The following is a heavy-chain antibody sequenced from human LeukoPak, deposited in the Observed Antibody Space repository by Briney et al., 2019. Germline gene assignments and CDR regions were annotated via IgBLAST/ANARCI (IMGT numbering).Heavy chain of an antibody. CDR1: ADSINTVSGFY. CDR2: LFNSGTT. V-gene: IGHV4-61*08. D-gene: IGHD6-19*01. Sequence: PSETLSLTCTVSADSINTVSGFYWSWSRQPPGKGLAWIGSLFNSGTTNYNPSLRGRVTMSLDMSKGQLSLKLRSVTAADTAMYYCTTTPLWLAFDYWGQGALVTVSS. J-gene: IGHJ4*02. CDR3: TTTPLWLAFDY.